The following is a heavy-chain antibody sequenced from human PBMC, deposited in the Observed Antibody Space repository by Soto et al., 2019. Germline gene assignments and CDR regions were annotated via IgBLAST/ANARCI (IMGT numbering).Heavy chain of an antibody. V-gene: IGHV3-30*18. Sequence: GGSLRLSCAASGFTFSSYGMHWVRQAPGKGLEWVAVISYDGSNKYYADSVKGRFTISRDNSKNTLYLQMNSLRAEDTAVCYCAKDIRLALDYWGQGTLVTVSS. CDR2: ISYDGSNK. CDR1: GFTFSSYG. CDR3: AKDIRLALDY. D-gene: IGHD6-19*01. J-gene: IGHJ4*02.